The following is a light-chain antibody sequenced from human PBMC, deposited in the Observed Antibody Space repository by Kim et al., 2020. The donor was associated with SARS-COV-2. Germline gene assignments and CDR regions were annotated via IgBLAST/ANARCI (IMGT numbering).Light chain of an antibody. J-gene: IGLJ1*01. CDR2: NDG. CDR1: NIGGKS. V-gene: IGLV3-21*04. Sequence: SYELTQPPSVSVAPGKTGRITCGGNNIGGKSVHWYQQRPGQAPVLVISNDGDRASGIPERFSGSNSGNTATLTISRVEVGDEADYYCQVWDHTSDHYVFG. CDR3: QVWDHTSDHYV.